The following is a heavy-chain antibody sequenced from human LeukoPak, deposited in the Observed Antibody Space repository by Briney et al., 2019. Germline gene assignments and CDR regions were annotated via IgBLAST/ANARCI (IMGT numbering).Heavy chain of an antibody. CDR2: IYYSGST. Sequence: SETLSLTCTVSGGSISSGGYYWSWLRQHPGKGLEWIGYIYYSGSTYYNPSLKSRVTISVDTSKNQFSLKLSSVTAADTAVYYCATCRDYYYGMDVWGQGTTVTVSS. CDR1: GGSISSGGYY. D-gene: IGHD2-15*01. J-gene: IGHJ6*02. V-gene: IGHV4-31*03. CDR3: ATCRDYYYGMDV.